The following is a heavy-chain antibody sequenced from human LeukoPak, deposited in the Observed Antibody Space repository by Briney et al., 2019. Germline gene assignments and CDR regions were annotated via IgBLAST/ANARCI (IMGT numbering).Heavy chain of an antibody. CDR2: IYYSGST. CDR1: GASINTYF. J-gene: IGHJ6*02. CDR3: ARAMTTVTTRYGMDV. V-gene: IGHV4-59*01. Sequence: SETLSLTCTVSGASINTYFWSWFRQPAGKGLEWIGYIYYSGSTNYNPSLKSRVTISVDTSKNQFSLKLSSVTAADTAVYYCARAMTTVTTRYGMDVWGQGTTVTVSS. D-gene: IGHD4-17*01.